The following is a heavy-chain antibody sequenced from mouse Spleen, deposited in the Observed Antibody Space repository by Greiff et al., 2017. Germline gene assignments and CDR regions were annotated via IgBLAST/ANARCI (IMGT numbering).Heavy chain of an antibody. D-gene: IGHD2-14*01. CDR1: GFSLTSYG. J-gene: IGHJ4*01. V-gene: IGHV2-2*01. Sequence: QVQLQQSGPGLVQPSQSLSITCTVSGFSLTSYGVHWVRQSPGKGLEWLGVIWSGGSTDYNAAFISRLSISKDNSKSQVFFKMNSLQADDTAIYYCARRDFRYDRGYAMDYWGQGTSVTVSS. CDR2: IWSGGST. CDR3: ARRDFRYDRGYAMDY.